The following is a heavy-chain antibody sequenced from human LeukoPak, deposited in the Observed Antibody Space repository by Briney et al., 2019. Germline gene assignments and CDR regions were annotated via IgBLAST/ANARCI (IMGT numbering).Heavy chain of an antibody. D-gene: IGHD6-13*01. CDR2: ISSSSGYI. J-gene: IGHJ6*02. CDR1: GFTFNSYS. CDR3: ARDATLKAVAIETPYYYYYGMDV. V-gene: IGHV3-21*01. Sequence: GGSLRLSCAASGFTFNSYSMNWVRQTPGKGLEWVSSISSSSGYINYADSVKGRFTVSRDNAKNSLYLQMNSLRAEDTAVYYCARDATLKAVAIETPYYYYYGMDVWGQGTTVTVSS.